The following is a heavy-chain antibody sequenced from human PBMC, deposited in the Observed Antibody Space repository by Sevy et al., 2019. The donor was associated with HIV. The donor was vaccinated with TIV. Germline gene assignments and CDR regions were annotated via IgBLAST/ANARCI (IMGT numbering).Heavy chain of an antibody. J-gene: IGHJ6*02. V-gene: IGHV4-59*01. CDR1: GGSISSYY. CDR3: ARGGGRIHWGMDV. D-gene: IGHD2-15*01. Sequence: SETLSLTCTVSGGSISSYYWSWIRQPPGKGLEWIGYISYSGSTNDNPSLRSRVTISIDTSKNQFSLRLSSVSAADTAVYYCARGGGRIHWGMDVWGPGTTVTVS. CDR2: ISYSGST.